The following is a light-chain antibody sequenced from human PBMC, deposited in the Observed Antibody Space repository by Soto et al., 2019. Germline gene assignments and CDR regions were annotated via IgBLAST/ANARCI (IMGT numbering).Light chain of an antibody. J-gene: IGKJ1*01. V-gene: IGKV1-27*01. CDR3: QKYNRAPWT. CDR1: QDISNY. CDR2: AAS. Sequence: DIQMTQSPSSLSASVGDRVTLTCRASQDISNYLAWYQQKPGKVPKLLIYAASTLQSGVPSRFSGSGSGTDFTLTISSPQPEDVATYYCQKYNRAPWTFGPGTKVEIK.